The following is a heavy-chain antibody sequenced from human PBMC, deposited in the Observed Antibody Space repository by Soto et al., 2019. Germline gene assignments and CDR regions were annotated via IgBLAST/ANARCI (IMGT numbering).Heavy chain of an antibody. J-gene: IGHJ5*02. CDR3: ATANWSHHYFDP. CDR1: GGSFSGYY. Sequence: SETLSLTCAVYGGSFSGYYWSWLRQPPGKGLEWIGEINHSGSPNYNPSLKSRVTISVDTSKNQFSLKMTSVTAADTAVYYCATANWSHHYFDPWGQGTLVTV. D-gene: IGHD1-1*01. V-gene: IGHV4-34*01. CDR2: INHSGSP.